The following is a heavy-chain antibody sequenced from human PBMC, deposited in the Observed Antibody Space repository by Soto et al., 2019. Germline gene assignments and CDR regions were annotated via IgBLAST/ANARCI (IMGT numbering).Heavy chain of an antibody. V-gene: IGHV1-46*01. CDR1: GYTFTNYY. CDR2: INPSGGST. J-gene: IGHJ3*01. CDR3: ARDLRPSITVFGVATTAEFDL. D-gene: IGHD3-3*01. Sequence: ASVKVSCKASGYTFTNYYMHWVRQAPGQGLEWVGIINPSGGSTKYAQKFQGRVTMTRDTSTNTVYMELSSLRSEGTAVYYCARDLRPSITVFGVATTAEFDLWGQGTMVTVSS.